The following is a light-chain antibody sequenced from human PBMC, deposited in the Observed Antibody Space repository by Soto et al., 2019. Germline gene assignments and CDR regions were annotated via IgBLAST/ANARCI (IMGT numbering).Light chain of an antibody. CDR1: QTISSW. J-gene: IGKJ1*01. V-gene: IGKV1-5*03. CDR2: KAS. Sequence: DSALAQGLSSPSGPFCDGVTITCLASQTISSWLAWYQQKPGKAPKLLIYKASTLKSGVPSRFSGSGSGTEFTLTINCLQADDFATYYCQQYYSYPRTFGQGTKVDIK. CDR3: QQYYSYPRT.